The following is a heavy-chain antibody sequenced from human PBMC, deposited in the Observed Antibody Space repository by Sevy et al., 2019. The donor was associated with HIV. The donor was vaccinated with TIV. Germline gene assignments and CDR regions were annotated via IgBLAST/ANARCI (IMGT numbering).Heavy chain of an antibody. Sequence: ASVKVSCKASGYTFTDYSMHWVRQAPGQGLDWMGRINPNSGGTDYPQKFQGRVTMTRDTSNSAVYMELSRLTSHGSAVYYCLRGVFVPAQWHLEYWGQGTLVTVSS. CDR1: GYTFTDYS. V-gene: IGHV1-2*06. CDR3: LRGVFVPAQWHLEY. J-gene: IGHJ4*02. CDR2: INPNSGGT. D-gene: IGHD2-2*01.